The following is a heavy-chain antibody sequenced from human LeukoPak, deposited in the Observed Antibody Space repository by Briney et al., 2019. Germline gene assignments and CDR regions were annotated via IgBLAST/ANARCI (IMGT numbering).Heavy chain of an antibody. CDR2: IYHSGST. Sequence: SGTLSLTCAVSGGSISNSNWWSWVRPPPGKGLEWIGEIYHSGSTNYNPSLKTRVTISVDKSKNQFSLKLNSVTAADTAVYYCARVSAQKTFDSWGQGTLVLVSS. D-gene: IGHD1-26*01. V-gene: IGHV4-4*02. J-gene: IGHJ4*02. CDR1: GGSISNSNW. CDR3: ARVSAQKTFDS.